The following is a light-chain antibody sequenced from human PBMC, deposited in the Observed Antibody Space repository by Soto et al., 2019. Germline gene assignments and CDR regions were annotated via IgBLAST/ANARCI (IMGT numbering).Light chain of an antibody. CDR2: RDY. CDR1: NIGGKN. Sequence: SYELTQPLSVSVALGQTATITCGGNNIGGKNVHWYQQKPGQAPVLAIYRDYNRPSGIPERFSGSNSGHTATLTISRVQPGDEADYYCQVWDNRGYVFGTGTKV. V-gene: IGLV3-9*01. J-gene: IGLJ1*01. CDR3: QVWDNRGYV.